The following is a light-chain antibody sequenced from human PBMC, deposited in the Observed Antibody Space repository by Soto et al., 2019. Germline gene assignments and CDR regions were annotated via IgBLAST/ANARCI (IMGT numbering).Light chain of an antibody. J-gene: IGKJ3*01. CDR2: KTS. V-gene: IGKV1-5*03. Sequence: IQVTQSPSTLSASVGVRVTLTCPASQGVSAWLAWFQQKPGKAPKLLIHKTSNLESGVQSRFSGSGAGTEFPLTLGSLQPVDFASYYCHQYSSYEIFAFGPGTKVDIK. CDR3: HQYSSYEIFA. CDR1: QGVSAW.